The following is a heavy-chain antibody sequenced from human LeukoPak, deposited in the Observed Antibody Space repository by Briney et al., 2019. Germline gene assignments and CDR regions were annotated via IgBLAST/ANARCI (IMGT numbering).Heavy chain of an antibody. J-gene: IGHJ4*02. Sequence: PSGTLSLTCAVSGGSISSSNWWSWVRQPPGKGLEWIGEIYHSGSTNYNPSLKSRVTISVDKSKNQFSLKLSSVTAADTAVYYCAREEYDFWSGYPDWGQGTLVTVSS. D-gene: IGHD3-3*01. CDR2: IYHSGST. CDR1: GGSISSSNW. V-gene: IGHV4-4*02. CDR3: AREEYDFWSGYPD.